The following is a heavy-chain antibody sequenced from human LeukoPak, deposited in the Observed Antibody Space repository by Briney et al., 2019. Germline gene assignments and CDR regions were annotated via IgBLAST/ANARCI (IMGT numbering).Heavy chain of an antibody. CDR1: GGSVSSGISY. J-gene: IGHJ4*02. CDR3: ARDLCDSSGSQYYFDY. D-gene: IGHD5-18*01. CDR2: ISDSGGS. V-gene: IGHV4-61*01. Sequence: SETLSLTCSVSGGSVSSGISYWSWIRQPPGEGLEWIASISDSGGSDYNPSLRGRVTISLDTSKNQFSLRLTSVTAADTAVYYCARDLCDSSGSQYYFDYWGQGTLVTVSS.